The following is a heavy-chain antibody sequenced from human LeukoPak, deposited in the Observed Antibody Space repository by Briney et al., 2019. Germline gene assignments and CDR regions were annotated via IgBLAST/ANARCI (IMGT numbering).Heavy chain of an antibody. CDR2: IKGDGWST. J-gene: IGHJ5*02. D-gene: IGHD5-12*01. CDR3: ARDSDYEIVDP. V-gene: IGHV3-74*01. Sequence: GGSLRLSCTASGLTFSTYWMHWVRQAPGRGLVWVSRIKGDGWSTIYADPVKGRFTISRDNAKSTLHLQMNSLRAEDTAVYYCARDSDYEIVDPWGQGTLVTVSS. CDR1: GLTFSTYW.